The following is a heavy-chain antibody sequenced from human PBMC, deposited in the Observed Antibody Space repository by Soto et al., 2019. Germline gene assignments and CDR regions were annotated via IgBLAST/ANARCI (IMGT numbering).Heavy chain of an antibody. D-gene: IGHD2-2*01. J-gene: IGHJ4*02. CDR1: GGSISSYY. CDR2: IYYSGST. Sequence: SETLSLTCTVSGGSISSYYWSWIRQPPGKGLEWIGYIYYSGSTNYNPSLKSRVTISVDTSKNQFSLKLSSVTAADTAVYYCARFRDLYCSSTSCYAGYYFDYWGQGTLVTVSS. V-gene: IGHV4-59*01. CDR3: ARFRDLYCSSTSCYAGYYFDY.